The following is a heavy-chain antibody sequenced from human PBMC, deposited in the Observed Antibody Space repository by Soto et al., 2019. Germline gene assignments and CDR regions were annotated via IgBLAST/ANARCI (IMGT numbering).Heavy chain of an antibody. CDR1: GGTFSSYT. CDR3: ARDQGLGYGDYVMYAFDI. CDR2: IIPILGIA. V-gene: IGHV1-69*04. Sequence: GASVKVSCKASGGTFSSYTISWVRQAPGQGLEWMGRIIPILGIANYAQKFQGGVTITADKSTSTAYMELSSLRSEDTAVYYCARDQGLGYGDYVMYAFDIWGQGTMVTVSS. D-gene: IGHD4-17*01. J-gene: IGHJ3*02.